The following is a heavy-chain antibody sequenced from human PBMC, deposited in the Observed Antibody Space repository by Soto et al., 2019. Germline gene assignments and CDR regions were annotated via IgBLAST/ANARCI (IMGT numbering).Heavy chain of an antibody. J-gene: IGHJ4*02. V-gene: IGHV4-39*01. CDR1: GASISTNTYF. CDR2: NHNSGNT. Sequence: SETLSLTCTVSGASISTNTYFWGWIRQPPGKGLEWIGTNHNSGNTYKNLSLEIRVTLSVDTSKIQFSLNLSSVSPADTAMYYCAQYYDTFDYWGQGALVTVSS. D-gene: IGHD3-22*01. CDR3: AQYYDTFDY.